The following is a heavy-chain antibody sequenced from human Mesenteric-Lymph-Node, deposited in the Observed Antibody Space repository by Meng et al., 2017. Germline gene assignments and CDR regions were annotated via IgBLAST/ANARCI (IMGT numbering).Heavy chain of an antibody. V-gene: IGHV3-23*01. CDR2: ISASGGGT. D-gene: IGHD6-13*01. J-gene: IGHJ4*02. Sequence: GGSLRLSCAASGFTFSNYAMSWVRQAPGKGLEWVSAISASGGGTFYADSAKGRFAISRDNSKNTLYLQMNSLRAEDTAVYYCARGMAAAESDYWGQGTLVTVSS. CDR3: ARGMAAAESDY. CDR1: GFTFSNYA.